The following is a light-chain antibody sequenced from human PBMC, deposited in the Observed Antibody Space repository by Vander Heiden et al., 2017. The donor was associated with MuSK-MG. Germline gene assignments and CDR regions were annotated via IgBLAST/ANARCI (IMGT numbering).Light chain of an antibody. Sequence: QSALTQPASVSGSPGQSITISCTGTSSDVGGYNYVSWYQQHPAKAPILNMYDVSNRPSGVSNLVSGSKSGNTASLTISGLQAEDESYYYCSSYTNSSTLFGTGTKVTVL. CDR3: SSYTNSSTL. V-gene: IGLV2-14*03. J-gene: IGLJ1*01. CDR1: SSDVGGYNY. CDR2: DVS.